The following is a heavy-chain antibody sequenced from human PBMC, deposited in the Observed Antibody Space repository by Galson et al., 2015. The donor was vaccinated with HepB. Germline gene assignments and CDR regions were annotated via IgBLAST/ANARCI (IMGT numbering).Heavy chain of an antibody. CDR1: GGTFSSYA. J-gene: IGHJ6*02. CDR2: IIPILGIA. Sequence: SVKVSCKASGGTFSSYAISWVRQAPGQGLEWMGRIIPILGIANYAQKFQGRVTITADKSTSTAYMGLSSLRSEDTAVYYCARKEKRCFGERRSSSSAIHVWGPGTPVTASS. V-gene: IGHV1-69*04. D-gene: IGHD3-10*01. CDR3: ARKEKRCFGERRSSSSAIHV.